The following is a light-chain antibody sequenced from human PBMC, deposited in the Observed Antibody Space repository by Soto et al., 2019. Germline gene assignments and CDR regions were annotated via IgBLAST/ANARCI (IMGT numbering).Light chain of an antibody. J-gene: IGKJ1*01. CDR2: GAS. CDR1: QSVSNN. Sequence: EIVMTQSPATLSASPGERATLSCRASQSVSNNLAWYQQKPGQAPRLLIYGASTRATGIPARFSGSGSGTEFTLTISGLQSEDFAVYYCQQYNNWPETFGQGTKVEIK. V-gene: IGKV3-15*01. CDR3: QQYNNWPET.